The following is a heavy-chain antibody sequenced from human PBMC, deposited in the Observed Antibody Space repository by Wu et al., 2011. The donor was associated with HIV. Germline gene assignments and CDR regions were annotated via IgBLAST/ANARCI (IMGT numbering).Heavy chain of an antibody. CDR1: GYTLTTYY. D-gene: IGHD3-10*01. CDR2: INPTGGST. V-gene: IGHV1-46*01. J-gene: IGHJ4*02. Sequence: QVQLVQSGAEVKKPGASVKVSCKASGYTLTTYYIHWVRQAPGQGLEWMGIINPTGGSTSYAEKFQGRVTMTRDTSTSTVYMELSSLTSEDTAVYYCARDLRETYYGSGSYLHWGQGTLVTVSS. CDR3: ARDLRETYYGSGSYLH.